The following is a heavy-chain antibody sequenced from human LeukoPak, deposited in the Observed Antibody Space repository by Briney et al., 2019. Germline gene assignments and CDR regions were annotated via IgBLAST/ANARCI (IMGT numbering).Heavy chain of an antibody. V-gene: IGHV3-30*02. CDR1: GFTFSSYG. CDR2: IRYDGSNK. Sequence: GGTLRLSCAASGFTFSSYGMSWVRQAPGKGLEWVAFIRYDGSNKYYADSVKGRFTISRDNSKNTLYLQMNSLRAEDTAVYYCAKGAGGDYYYYYMDVWGKGTTVTISS. J-gene: IGHJ6*03. D-gene: IGHD4-17*01. CDR3: AKGAGGDYYYYYMDV.